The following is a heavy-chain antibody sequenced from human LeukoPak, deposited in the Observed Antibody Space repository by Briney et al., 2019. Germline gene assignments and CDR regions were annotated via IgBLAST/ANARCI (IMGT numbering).Heavy chain of an antibody. D-gene: IGHD2-2*02. CDR2: IFYTGST. CDR3: AREGGYCNSGYCYISLDY. CDR1: GASMNTHY. V-gene: IGHV4-59*11. Sequence: SETLSLTCSVSGASMNTHYWTWIRQPPGEGLEWIGNIFYTGSTNYKPSLKSRVTMSVDRSRNQFSLRLNSVTAADTAVYFCAREGGYCNSGYCYISLDYWGQGALLTVSS. J-gene: IGHJ4*02.